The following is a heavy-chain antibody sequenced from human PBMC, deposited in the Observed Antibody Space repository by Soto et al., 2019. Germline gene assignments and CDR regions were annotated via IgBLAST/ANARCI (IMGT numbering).Heavy chain of an antibody. J-gene: IGHJ6*02. V-gene: IGHV1-18*01. Sequence: QVQLVQSGAEVKKLGASVKVSCKASGYTFTSYGISWVRQAPGQGLEWMGWISAYNGNTNYAQKLQGRVTMTTDTSTSTAYMELRSLRSDDTAVYYCARVLVEWELKYYYYGMDVWGQGTTVTVSS. CDR2: ISAYNGNT. CDR3: ARVLVEWELKYYYYGMDV. D-gene: IGHD1-26*01. CDR1: GYTFTSYG.